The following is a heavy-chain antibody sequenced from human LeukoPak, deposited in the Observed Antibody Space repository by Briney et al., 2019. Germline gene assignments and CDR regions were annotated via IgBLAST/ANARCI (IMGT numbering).Heavy chain of an antibody. Sequence: GGSLRLSCAASGFTFSSYGMHWVRQAPGKGLEWVAFIRYDGSNKYYADSVKGRFTISRDNSKNTLYLQVNSLRAEDTAVYYCAKEWWPRGPDYWGQGTLVTVSS. CDR1: GFTFSSYG. V-gene: IGHV3-30*02. D-gene: IGHD2-15*01. J-gene: IGHJ4*02. CDR3: AKEWWPRGPDY. CDR2: IRYDGSNK.